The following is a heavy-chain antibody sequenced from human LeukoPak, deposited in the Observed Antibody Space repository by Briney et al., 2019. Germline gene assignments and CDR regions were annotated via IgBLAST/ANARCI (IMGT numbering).Heavy chain of an antibody. Sequence: PGGSLKLSCAASGFTFSGSAMHWVRQASGKGLKWVGRIRSKANSYATAYAASVKGRFTISRDDSKNTAYLQMNSLKTEDTAVYYCLTPPSLGYCSSTSCERRFDWGQGTLVTVSS. CDR1: GFTFSGSA. J-gene: IGHJ4*02. CDR2: IRSKANSYAT. D-gene: IGHD2-2*01. V-gene: IGHV3-73*01. CDR3: LTPPSLGYCSSTSCERRFD.